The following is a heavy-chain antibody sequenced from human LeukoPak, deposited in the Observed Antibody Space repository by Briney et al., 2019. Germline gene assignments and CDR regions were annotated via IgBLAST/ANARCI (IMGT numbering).Heavy chain of an antibody. CDR2: IYYSGST. J-gene: IGHJ6*03. CDR1: GGSISSSSYY. D-gene: IGHD2-2*01. CDR3: ARALKPYCSSTSCRDYYYYYMDV. Sequence: SETLSLTCTVSGGSISSSSYYWGWIRQPPGKGLEWIGSIYYSGSTYYNPSLKSRVIISVDTSKNQFSLKLSSVTAADTAVYYCARALKPYCSSTSCRDYYYYYMDVWGKGTTVTISS. V-gene: IGHV4-39*01.